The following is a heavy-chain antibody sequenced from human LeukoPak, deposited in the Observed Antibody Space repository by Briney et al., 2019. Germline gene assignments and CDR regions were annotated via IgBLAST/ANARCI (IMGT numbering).Heavy chain of an antibody. Sequence: GGSLRLSCAASGFTFSTFAMHWVRQAPGKGLEWVAIISYDGSNKYYADSVKGRFTISRDNSKNTLYLQMNSLRAEDTAVYYCAKYPIYYYGSGSLDYWGQGTLVTVSS. CDR3: AKYPIYYYGSGSLDY. J-gene: IGHJ4*02. CDR2: ISYDGSNK. D-gene: IGHD3-10*01. CDR1: GFTFSTFA. V-gene: IGHV3-30*18.